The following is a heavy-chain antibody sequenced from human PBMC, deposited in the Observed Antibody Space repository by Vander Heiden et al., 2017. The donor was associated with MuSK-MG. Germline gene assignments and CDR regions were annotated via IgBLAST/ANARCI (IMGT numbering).Heavy chain of an antibody. CDR2: ISYDGSNK. CDR1: GFTFSSYG. Sequence: QVQLVESGGGVVQPGRSLRLSCAASGFTFSSYGMHGVRQAPGKGLEWVAVISYDGSNKYYADSVKGRFTISRDNSKNTLYLQMNSLRAEDTAVYYCAKVAVLMVYAIDYFDYWGQGTLVTVSS. D-gene: IGHD2-8*01. V-gene: IGHV3-30*18. J-gene: IGHJ4*02. CDR3: AKVAVLMVYAIDYFDY.